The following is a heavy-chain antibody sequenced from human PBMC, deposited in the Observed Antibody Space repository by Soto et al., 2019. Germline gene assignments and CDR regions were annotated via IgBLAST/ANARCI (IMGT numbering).Heavy chain of an antibody. J-gene: IGHJ4*02. CDR2: IIPLLGIP. D-gene: IGHD3-22*01. CDR1: GGTSSTYS. V-gene: IGHV1-69*08. Sequence: QVQLVQSGAEVKKPGSSVKVSCKASGGTSSTYSISWVRQAPGQGLEWMGRIIPLLGIPKYAQRFKGRVTIIADKSTSTTYMELSSLRSEDTAVYYCARDPHYYETSGYYLNWGQGTLVTVSS. CDR3: ARDPHYYETSGYYLN.